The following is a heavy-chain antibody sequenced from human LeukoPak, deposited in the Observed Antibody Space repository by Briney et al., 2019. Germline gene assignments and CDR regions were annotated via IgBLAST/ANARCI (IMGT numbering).Heavy chain of an antibody. CDR3: ARALVQPSGAFDI. D-gene: IGHD1-26*01. CDR1: GGTFNSYA. Sequence: SVKVSCKASGGTFNSYAISWVRQAPGQGLEWMGGIIPIFGTTNYAQKFQGRVTITTDGSSSTAYMEMSSLRSDDTAVYYCARALVQPSGAFDIWGQRAMVTVSS. V-gene: IGHV1-69*05. J-gene: IGHJ3*02. CDR2: IIPIFGTT.